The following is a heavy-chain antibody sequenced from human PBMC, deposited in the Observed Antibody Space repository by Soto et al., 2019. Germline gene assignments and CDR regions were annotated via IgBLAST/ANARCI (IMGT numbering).Heavy chain of an antibody. D-gene: IGHD1-1*01. Sequence: SVKVSCKASGGTVGSYAIGWVRQAPGQGLEWMGGIIPIFGTANYAQKFQGRVTITADKATSTAYMELSSLRSEDTAVYYCARGNDGYNTQLPALPLRHYYYYGMDVLRQGTTVTVSS. V-gene: IGHV1-69*06. J-gene: IGHJ6*02. CDR1: GGTVGSYA. CDR2: IIPIFGTA. CDR3: ARGNDGYNTQLPALPLRHYYYYGMDV.